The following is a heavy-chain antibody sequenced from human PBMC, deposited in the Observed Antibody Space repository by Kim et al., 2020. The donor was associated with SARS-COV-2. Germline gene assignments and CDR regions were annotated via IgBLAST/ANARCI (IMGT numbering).Heavy chain of an antibody. J-gene: IGHJ4*02. D-gene: IGHD4-17*01. Sequence: NPPLKRRVTISVDTSKNQFSLKLSSVTAADTAVYYCARTSRSTVVTHFDYWGQGTLVTVSS. V-gene: IGHV4-31*02. CDR3: ARTSRSTVVTHFDY.